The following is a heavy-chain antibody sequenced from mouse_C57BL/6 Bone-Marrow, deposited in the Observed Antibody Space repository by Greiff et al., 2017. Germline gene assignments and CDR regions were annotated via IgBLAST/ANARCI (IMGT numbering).Heavy chain of an antibody. J-gene: IGHJ3*01. CDR1: GFTFSSYG. CDR3: ARHMGLLRSFAY. D-gene: IGHD2-3*01. CDR2: ISSGGSYT. V-gene: IGHV5-6*01. Sequence: EVQRVESGGDLVKPGGSLKLSCAASGFTFSSYGMSWVRQTPDKRLEWVATISSGGSYTYYPDSVKGRFTISRDNAKNTLYLQMSSLKSEDTAMYDCARHMGLLRSFAYWGQGTLVTVSA.